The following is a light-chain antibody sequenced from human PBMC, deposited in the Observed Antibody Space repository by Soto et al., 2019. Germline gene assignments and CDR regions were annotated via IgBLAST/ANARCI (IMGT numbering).Light chain of an antibody. V-gene: IGKV3-11*01. CDR3: QQRSNWPPIT. CDR1: QSVSSY. CDR2: DAS. Sequence: EIVLTQSPATLSLSPGERATLSCRASQSVSSYLAWYQQKPGQAPRLLIYDASNRATDITARFSGSGSGTDFTLTISSLEPEDFAVYYCQQRSNWPPITFGQGTRLEIK. J-gene: IGKJ5*01.